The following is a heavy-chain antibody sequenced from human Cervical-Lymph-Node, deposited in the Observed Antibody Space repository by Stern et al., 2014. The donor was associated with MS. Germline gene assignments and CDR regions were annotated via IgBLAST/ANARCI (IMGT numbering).Heavy chain of an antibody. Sequence: MQLVESGAEVKKPGSSVKVSCKASGGTFSSYAISWVRQAPGQGLEWMGGIIPIFGTANYAQKFQGRVTITADESTSTAYMELSSLRSEDTAVYYCARDVGYCSSTSCYNAYYYYGMDVWGQGTTVTVSS. CDR3: ARDVGYCSSTSCYNAYYYYGMDV. J-gene: IGHJ6*02. CDR2: IIPIFGTA. CDR1: GGTFSSYA. V-gene: IGHV1-69*01. D-gene: IGHD2-2*02.